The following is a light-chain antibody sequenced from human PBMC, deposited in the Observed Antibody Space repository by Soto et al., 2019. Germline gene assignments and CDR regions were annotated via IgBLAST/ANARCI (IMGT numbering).Light chain of an antibody. V-gene: IGKV1-5*01. J-gene: IGKJ1*01. CDR1: QSISSW. CDR3: KKANSYQWK. CDR2: GSS. Sequence: DIQRTQSPSTLSASVGYIFTITFLASQSISSWLAWYQQKPGEANKLLIYGSSSLLSGVQSRFSGTRSGTDFTLTIRSMQPEDFATYYCKKANSYQWKFGKGNKVDIK.